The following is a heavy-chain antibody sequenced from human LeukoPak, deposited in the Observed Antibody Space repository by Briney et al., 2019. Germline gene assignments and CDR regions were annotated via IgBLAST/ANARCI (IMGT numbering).Heavy chain of an antibody. Sequence: GGSLRLSCVASGFTFSSYAMSWVRQAPGKGLEFVSTISGSGGSTYYADSVKGRFTISRDKSKNTLYLQMNSLRAEDTAVYYCAKVAWAGWYIYYFDYWGQGTLVTVSS. D-gene: IGHD6-19*01. J-gene: IGHJ4*02. CDR2: ISGSGGST. V-gene: IGHV3-23*01. CDR1: GFTFSSYA. CDR3: AKVAWAGWYIYYFDY.